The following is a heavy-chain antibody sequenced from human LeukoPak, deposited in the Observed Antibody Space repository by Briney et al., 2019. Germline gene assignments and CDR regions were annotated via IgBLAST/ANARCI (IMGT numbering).Heavy chain of an antibody. J-gene: IGHJ4*02. Sequence: PGGSLRLSCAASGFTFSSYAMSWVRQAPGKGLEWVSAIGGSGGSTYYADSVKGRFTISRDNSKNTPYLQMNSLRAEDTAVYYCAKKEADYYDSSGYGGEYFDYWGQGTLVTVSS. D-gene: IGHD3-22*01. CDR2: IGGSGGST. V-gene: IGHV3-23*01. CDR1: GFTFSSYA. CDR3: AKKEADYYDSSGYGGEYFDY.